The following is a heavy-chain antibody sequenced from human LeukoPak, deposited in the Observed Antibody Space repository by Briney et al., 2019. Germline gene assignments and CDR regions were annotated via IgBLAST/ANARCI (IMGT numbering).Heavy chain of an antibody. V-gene: IGHV3-48*01. J-gene: IGHJ4*02. CDR2: ISSSSSTI. Sequence: GGSLRLSCAASGLTISSYSMNWVRQAPGKGLQWVSYISSSSSTIYYADSVKGRFTISRDNAKNSLYLQMNSLRAEDTAVYYCARDTGIMGDSTSHFDYWGQGTLVTVSS. CDR1: GLTISSYS. D-gene: IGHD2-21*02. CDR3: ARDTGIMGDSTSHFDY.